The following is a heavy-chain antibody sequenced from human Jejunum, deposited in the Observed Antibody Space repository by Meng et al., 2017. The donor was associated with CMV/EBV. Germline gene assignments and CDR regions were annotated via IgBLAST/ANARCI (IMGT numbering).Heavy chain of an antibody. Sequence: CWAASGFTVSSNYMTWVRQAPGKGLEWVSVLSGTDETYYADSVRGRFTISRDISKNTVHLQMNSLNAEDTAIYYCARGRVSSSVFDYWGQGTLVTVSS. V-gene: IGHV3-53*01. CDR2: LSGTDET. J-gene: IGHJ4*02. D-gene: IGHD3-16*01. CDR1: GFTVSSNY. CDR3: ARGRVSSSVFDY.